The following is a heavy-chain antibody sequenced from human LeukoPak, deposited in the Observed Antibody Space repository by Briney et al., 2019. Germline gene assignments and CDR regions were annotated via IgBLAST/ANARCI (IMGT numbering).Heavy chain of an antibody. CDR1: GFIFRDYA. CDR3: AKEIGRLGVPLYDY. V-gene: IGHV3-23*01. Sequence: GGSLRLSCVVSGFIFRDYAMSSVRQAPGEGLEWVAGISGNGGGPYYADSLKGRFTISRDNSKNILYLQMNSLRAEDTAVYYCAKEIGRLGVPLYDYWGRGTLVTASS. J-gene: IGHJ4*02. CDR2: ISGNGGGP. D-gene: IGHD3/OR15-3a*01.